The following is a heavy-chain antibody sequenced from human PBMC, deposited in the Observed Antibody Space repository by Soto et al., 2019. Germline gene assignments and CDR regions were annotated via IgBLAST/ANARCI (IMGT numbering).Heavy chain of an antibody. CDR1: GGSISNYY. CDR2: IHNSGNT. V-gene: IGHV4-59*01. D-gene: IGHD2-21*02. CDR3: ARLQYTVVTPIDM. J-gene: IGHJ3*02. Sequence: QVQLQESGPGLVKPSETLSLTCTVPGGSISNYYWTWIRQFPGKRLEWIAQIHNSGNTNSNPSLKSRVTISMDTSKNQISLRLTSVTAADTAMYYCARLQYTVVTPIDMWGQGTMVTVSS.